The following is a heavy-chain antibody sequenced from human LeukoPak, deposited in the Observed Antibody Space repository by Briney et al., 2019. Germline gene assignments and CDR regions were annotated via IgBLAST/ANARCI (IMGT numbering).Heavy chain of an antibody. Sequence: PGGSLRLSCAASGFTFSSYEMNLVRQAPGKGLEWVSYISSSGSTIYYADSVKGRFTISRDNAKNSLYLQMDSLRAEDTAVYYCATKERWLQFDDAFDIWGQGTMVTVSS. D-gene: IGHD5-24*01. CDR2: ISSSGSTI. CDR3: ATKERWLQFDDAFDI. J-gene: IGHJ3*02. CDR1: GFTFSSYE. V-gene: IGHV3-48*03.